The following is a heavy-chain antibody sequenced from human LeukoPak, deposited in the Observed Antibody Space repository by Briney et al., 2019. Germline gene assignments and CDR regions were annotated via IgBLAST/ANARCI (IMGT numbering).Heavy chain of an antibody. Sequence: SETLSLTCIVSGGSISSFYWSWIRQPPGKGLEWIGDIHYSGSTNYNPSLMSRVTISVDTSKNQFSLNLSSVTAADTAVYYCARERVAARSFRVFDYWGQGTLVTVSS. V-gene: IGHV4-59*01. CDR3: ARERVAARSFRVFDY. CDR1: GGSISSFY. D-gene: IGHD6-6*01. CDR2: IHYSGST. J-gene: IGHJ4*02.